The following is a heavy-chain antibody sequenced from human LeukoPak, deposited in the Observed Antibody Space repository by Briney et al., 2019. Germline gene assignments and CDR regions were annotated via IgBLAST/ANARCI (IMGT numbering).Heavy chain of an antibody. D-gene: IGHD2-21*02. CDR3: VREDTPATANY. CDR1: GFTFGDYA. CDR2: ISGGGDIT. J-gene: IGHJ4*02. Sequence: GGSLRLSCTASGFTFGDYAMSWIRQAPGKGLEWVSAISGGGDITYYADSVTGRFTISRDNSKDTLFLQMHSLRPGDTAVYYCVREDTPATANYWGQGTLVTISS. V-gene: IGHV3-23*01.